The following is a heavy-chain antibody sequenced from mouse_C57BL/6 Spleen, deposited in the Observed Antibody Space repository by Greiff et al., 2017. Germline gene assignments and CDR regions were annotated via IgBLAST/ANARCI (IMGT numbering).Heavy chain of an antibody. J-gene: IGHJ3*01. D-gene: IGHD2-1*01. Sequence: QVQLQQPGAELVRPGSSVKLSCKASGYTFTSYWMHWVKQRPIQGLEWIGNIDPSDSETHYNQKFKDKATLTVEKSSSTAYMQLSSLTSEDSAVYYCARGGGNYFAYWGQGTLVTVSA. CDR3: ARGGGNYFAY. CDR2: IDPSDSET. V-gene: IGHV1-52*01. CDR1: GYTFTSYW.